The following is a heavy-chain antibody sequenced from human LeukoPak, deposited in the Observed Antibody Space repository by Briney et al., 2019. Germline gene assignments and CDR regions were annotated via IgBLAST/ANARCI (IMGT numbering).Heavy chain of an antibody. J-gene: IGHJ4*02. Sequence: SQTLSLTCTVSGGSITSGGYYCSWIRQPPGKGLEWIGYIYSSGSTYYNPSLKSRVAISLDTSKNQFSLELSSLTAADTAVYYCARLYCSGGSCYYFDYWGQGTLVTVSS. V-gene: IGHV4-31*03. CDR1: GGSITSGGYY. D-gene: IGHD2-15*01. CDR3: ARLYCSGGSCYYFDY. CDR2: IYSSGST.